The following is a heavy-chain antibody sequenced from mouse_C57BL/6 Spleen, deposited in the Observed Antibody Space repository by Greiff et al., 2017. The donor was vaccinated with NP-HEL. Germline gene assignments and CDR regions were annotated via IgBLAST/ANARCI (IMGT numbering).Heavy chain of an antibody. CDR1: GYSITSGYY. CDR3: ARRDYGSMGY. D-gene: IGHD1-1*01. Sequence: EVKLQESGPGLVKPSQSLSLTCSVTGYSITSGYYWNWIRQFPGNKLEWMGYISYDGSNNYNPTLKNRISITRDTSKNQFFLKLNSVTTEDTATYYCARRDYGSMGYWGQGTTLTVSS. J-gene: IGHJ2*01. V-gene: IGHV3-6*01. CDR2: ISYDGSN.